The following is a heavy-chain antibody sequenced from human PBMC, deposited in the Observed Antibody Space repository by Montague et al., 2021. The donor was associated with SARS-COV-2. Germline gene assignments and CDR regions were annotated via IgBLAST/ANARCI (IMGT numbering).Heavy chain of an antibody. Sequence: CAISGDSVSSNRVAWGWIRQSPSRGPEWLGRTYYRSKWYSDYAPSVRGRLTVNPDASKNEFSLELNYVTPEDTAVYYCVRYSGWFYFDFWGQGTLVTVSS. J-gene: IGHJ4*02. V-gene: IGHV6-1*01. D-gene: IGHD6-19*01. CDR2: TYYRSKWYS. CDR1: GDSVSSNRVA. CDR3: VRYSGWFYFDF.